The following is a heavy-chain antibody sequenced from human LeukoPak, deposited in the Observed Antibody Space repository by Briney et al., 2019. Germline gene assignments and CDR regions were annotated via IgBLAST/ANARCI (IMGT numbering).Heavy chain of an antibody. D-gene: IGHD5-12*01. CDR3: ARERGYSGYDQIYYYYYGMDV. Sequence: PGGSLRLSCAASGFTFSSYSMNWVRQAPGKGLEWVSSISSSSSYIYYADSVKGRFTISRDNAKNSLYLQMNSLRAEDTAVYYCARERGYSGYDQIYYYYYGMDVWGQGTTVTVSS. CDR2: ISSSSSYI. CDR1: GFTFSSYS. J-gene: IGHJ6*02. V-gene: IGHV3-21*01.